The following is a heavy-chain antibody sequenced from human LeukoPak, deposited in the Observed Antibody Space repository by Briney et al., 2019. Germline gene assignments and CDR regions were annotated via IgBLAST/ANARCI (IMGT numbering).Heavy chain of an antibody. D-gene: IGHD2-2*01. J-gene: IGHJ4*02. CDR1: AFTFSSYG. CDR2: ISGSGGST. CDR3: AKFVSPLLWGVLYYFDY. Sequence: GGSLRLSCVASAFTFSSYGMSWVRQAPGKGLEWVSAISGSGGSTYYADSVKGRFTISRDNSKNTLYLQMNSLRAEDTAVYYCAKFVSPLLWGVLYYFDYWGQGTLVTVSS. V-gene: IGHV3-23*01.